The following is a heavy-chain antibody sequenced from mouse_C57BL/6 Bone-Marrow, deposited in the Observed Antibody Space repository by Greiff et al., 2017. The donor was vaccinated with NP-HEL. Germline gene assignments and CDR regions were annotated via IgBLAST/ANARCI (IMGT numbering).Heavy chain of an antibody. CDR3: ARPGPFDY. J-gene: IGHJ2*01. CDR2: IYPRSGNT. CDR1: GYTFTSYG. V-gene: IGHV1-81*01. Sequence: QVQLKESGAELVRPGASVKLSCKASGYTFTSYGISWVKQRPGQGLEWIGEIYPRSGNTYYNEKFKGKATLTADKSSSTAYMELRSLTSEDAAVYFCARPGPFDYWGQGTTLTVSS.